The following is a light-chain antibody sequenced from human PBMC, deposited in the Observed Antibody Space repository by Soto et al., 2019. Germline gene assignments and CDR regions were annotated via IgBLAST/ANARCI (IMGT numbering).Light chain of an antibody. V-gene: IGLV4-60*02. CDR1: SGHSSYI. Sequence: QAVLTQSSSASASLGSSVKLTCTLSSGHSSYIIAWHQQQPGKAPRYLMKLEGSGSYNKGSGVPDRFSGSSSGADRYLTISNLQFEDEADYYCETWDGNTHVFGGGTKVTVL. J-gene: IGLJ3*02. CDR3: ETWDGNTHV. CDR2: LEGSGSY.